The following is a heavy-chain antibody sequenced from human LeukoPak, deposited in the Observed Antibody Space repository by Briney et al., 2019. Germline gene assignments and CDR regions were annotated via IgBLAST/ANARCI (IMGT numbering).Heavy chain of an antibody. V-gene: IGHV4-59*01. CDR2: IYYSGST. Sequence: PSETLSLTCTVSAGSNSSYYWSWIRQPPGKGLEWIGYIYYSGSTNYNPSLKSRVTISVDTSKNQFSLRLSSVTAADTAVYYCARADAFDIWGQGTMVTVSS. CDR3: ARADAFDI. CDR1: AGSNSSYY. J-gene: IGHJ3*02.